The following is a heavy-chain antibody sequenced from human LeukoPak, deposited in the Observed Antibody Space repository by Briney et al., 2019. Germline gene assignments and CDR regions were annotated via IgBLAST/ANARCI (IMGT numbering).Heavy chain of an antibody. CDR1: GYTFTGYY. V-gene: IGHV1-2*04. J-gene: IGHJ2*01. D-gene: IGHD3-9*01. Sequence: GASVKVSCKASGYTFTGYYMHWVRQAPGQGLEWMGWINPNSGGTNYAQKFRGWVTMTRDTSISTAYMELSRLRSDDTAVYYCARDHDILTGYPSWYFDLWGRGTLVTVSS. CDR3: ARDHDILTGYPSWYFDL. CDR2: INPNSGGT.